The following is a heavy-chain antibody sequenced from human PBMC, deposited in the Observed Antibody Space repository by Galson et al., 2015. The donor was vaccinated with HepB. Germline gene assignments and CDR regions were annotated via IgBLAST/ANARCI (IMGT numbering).Heavy chain of an antibody. D-gene: IGHD5-12*01. Sequence: SLRLSCAASGFTFVNYWIHWVRQAPGKGPVWVSRINGDGTNTTYADSVKGRFTISRDNAKNTLYLQMNSLRAEDTAVYYCARVRGRHQYDAFDIWGQGTMVSVSS. CDR3: ARVRGRHQYDAFDI. CDR2: INGDGTNT. J-gene: IGHJ3*02. V-gene: IGHV3-74*01. CDR1: GFTFVNYW.